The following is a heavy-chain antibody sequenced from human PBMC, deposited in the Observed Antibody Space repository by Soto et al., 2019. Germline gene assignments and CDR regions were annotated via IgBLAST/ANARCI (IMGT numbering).Heavy chain of an antibody. CDR1: GFTFSSYS. Sequence: EVQLLESGGGLVQPGGSLRLSCAASGFTFSSYSMSWVRQAPGKGLEWVSGFRTSGDGGTTYYADSVKGRFTISRDNSKNTLFLQMNSLRAEDTAIYYCVREGSGWYSRGSFDFWGRGTMVTVSS. V-gene: IGHV3-23*01. CDR3: VREGSGWYSRGSFDF. D-gene: IGHD6-19*01. CDR2: FRTSGDGGTT. J-gene: IGHJ3*01.